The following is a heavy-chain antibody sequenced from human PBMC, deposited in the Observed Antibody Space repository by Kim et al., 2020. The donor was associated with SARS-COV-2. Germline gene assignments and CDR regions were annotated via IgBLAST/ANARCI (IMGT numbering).Heavy chain of an antibody. CDR1: GGSISSSSYY. J-gene: IGHJ4*02. D-gene: IGHD6-19*01. V-gene: IGHV4-39*07. Sequence: SETLSLTCTVSGGSISSSSYYWGWIRQPPGKGLEWIGSIYYSGSTYYNPSLKSRVTISVDTSKNQFSLKLSSVTAADTAVYYCARVPGAYSSGVAWGQGTLVTVSS. CDR2: IYYSGST. CDR3: ARVPGAYSSGVA.